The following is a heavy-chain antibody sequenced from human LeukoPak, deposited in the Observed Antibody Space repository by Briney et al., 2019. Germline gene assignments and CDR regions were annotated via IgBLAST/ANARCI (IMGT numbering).Heavy chain of an antibody. V-gene: IGHV3-74*01. D-gene: IGHD3-10*01. Sequence: PGGSLRLSCVASGFTFRKYWLHWVRQAPGKGLEWVSRINPDDESTSYADSVRGRFTISRDNAKNTLYLQMNSLRAEDTAVYYCARDYYGSGSYYYDAFDIWGQGTMVTVSS. CDR1: GFTFRKYW. CDR2: INPDDEST. J-gene: IGHJ3*02. CDR3: ARDYYGSGSYYYDAFDI.